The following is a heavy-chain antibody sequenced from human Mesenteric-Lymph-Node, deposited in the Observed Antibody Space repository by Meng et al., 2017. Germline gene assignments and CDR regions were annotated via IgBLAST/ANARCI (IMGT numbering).Heavy chain of an antibody. V-gene: IGHV4-61*01. CDR2: MYFSGST. CDR1: GGSVNSGSYS. Sequence: LQESHPGLVRSSEPLSHTGTLSGGSVNSGSYSWSWIRQPPGKGLEWIGYMYFSGSTNYTASLKSRVTISVDTSKKQFSLTLTSVSAADTAMYYCARGHYNKYFDFWGQGALVTVSS. D-gene: IGHD3-22*01. J-gene: IGHJ4*02. CDR3: ARGHYNKYFDF.